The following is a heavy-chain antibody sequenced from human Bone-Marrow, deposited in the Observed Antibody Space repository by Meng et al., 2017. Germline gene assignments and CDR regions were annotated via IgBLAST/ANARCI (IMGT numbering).Heavy chain of an antibody. J-gene: IGHJ5*02. D-gene: IGHD5-12*01. CDR3: TSLRIVASDDWFDP. V-gene: IGHV3-73*01. CDR1: GFTFSSYW. CDR2: IRSKANSYAT. Sequence: GESLKISCAASGFTFSSYWMSWVRQASGKGLEWVGRIRSKANSYATAYAASVKGRFTISRDDSKNTAYLQMNSLKTEDTAVYYCTSLRIVASDDWFDPWGQGTLVTVSS.